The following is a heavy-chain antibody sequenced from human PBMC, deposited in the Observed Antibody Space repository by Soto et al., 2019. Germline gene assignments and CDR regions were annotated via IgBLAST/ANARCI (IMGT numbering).Heavy chain of an antibody. CDR1: GGSISSGGYS. Sequence: PSETLSLTCAVSGGSISSGGYSWSWLRQPPGKGLEWIGYIYHSGSTYYNPSLKSRVTISADRSKNHFSLKLSSVTAADTAVYYCDRVEGWFGELWFDPWGQGTLVTVSS. CDR2: IYHSGST. D-gene: IGHD3-10*01. CDR3: DRVEGWFGELWFDP. J-gene: IGHJ5*02. V-gene: IGHV4-30-2*01.